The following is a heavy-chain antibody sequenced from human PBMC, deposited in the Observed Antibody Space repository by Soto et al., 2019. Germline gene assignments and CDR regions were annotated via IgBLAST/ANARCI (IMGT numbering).Heavy chain of an antibody. Sequence: PGESLKISCEASGYSFISSWIGWVRQMPGKGLEWMGIIYPADSDTVYSPSFQGQVIISVDKSINTAYLQWTSLKASDTAMYYFARQLIVGIKESLIDWSQGTPVTVSS. D-gene: IGHD1-26*01. CDR1: GYSFISSW. CDR3: ARQLIVGIKESLID. J-gene: IGHJ4*02. V-gene: IGHV5-51*01. CDR2: IYPADSDT.